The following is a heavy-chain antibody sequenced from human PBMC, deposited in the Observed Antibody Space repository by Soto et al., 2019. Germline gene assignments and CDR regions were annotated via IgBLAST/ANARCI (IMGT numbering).Heavy chain of an antibody. V-gene: IGHV3-23*01. J-gene: IGHJ4*02. CDR3: AKDNDYIWGSYRLLVRYYFDY. Sequence: GGSLRLSCAASGFTFSSYAMSWVRQAPGKGLEWVSAISGSGGSTYYADSVKGRFTISRDNSKNTLYLQMNSLRAEDTAVYYCAKDNDYIWGSYRLLVRYYFDYWGQGTLVTVSS. CDR1: GFTFSSYA. D-gene: IGHD3-16*02. CDR2: ISGSGGST.